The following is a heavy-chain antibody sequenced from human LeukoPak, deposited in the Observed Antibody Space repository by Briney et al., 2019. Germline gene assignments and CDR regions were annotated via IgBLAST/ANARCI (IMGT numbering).Heavy chain of an antibody. Sequence: GGSLRLSCAASGFTFYNSAMNWVRQAPGKGLEWVSGISGSGTSTYYADSVKGRFTISRDNSKNTLYLQMNSLRAEDTAVYYCAKGPMVRIDFWGQGTLVTVSS. CDR1: GFTFYNSA. J-gene: IGHJ4*02. CDR3: AKGPMVRIDF. V-gene: IGHV3-23*01. CDR2: ISGSGTST. D-gene: IGHD3-10*01.